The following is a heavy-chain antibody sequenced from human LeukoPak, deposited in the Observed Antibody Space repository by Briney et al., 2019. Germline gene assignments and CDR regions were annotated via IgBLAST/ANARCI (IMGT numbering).Heavy chain of an antibody. D-gene: IGHD6-6*01. J-gene: IGHJ4*02. V-gene: IGHV3-74*03. CDR1: GFTFRNHW. CDR2: ISSDGSST. CDR3: ARDQRVTGRPDIDY. Sequence: LAGGSLRLSCAASGFTFRNHWMHWVRQTPGKGLVWVLRISSDGSSTTYADSVKGRFTISRDNAKNTLYLQMNNLRAEDTAMYYCARDQRVTGRPDIDYWGQGTLVIVSS.